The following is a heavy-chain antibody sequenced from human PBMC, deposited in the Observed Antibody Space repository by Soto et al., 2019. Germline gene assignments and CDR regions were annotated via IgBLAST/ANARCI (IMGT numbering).Heavy chain of an antibody. Sequence: SETLSLTCAVYDGSFTNIHCSWIRRPPGLGLEWIGEIKHSGSTNYNPSLTRRVTISVDTSKNQFSLKLNSVTAADTAVYYCARGVPFGHYSMDVWGQGTTVT. V-gene: IGHV4-34*01. CDR3: ARGVPFGHYSMDV. CDR1: DGSFTNIH. J-gene: IGHJ6*02. D-gene: IGHD3-3*01. CDR2: IKHSGST.